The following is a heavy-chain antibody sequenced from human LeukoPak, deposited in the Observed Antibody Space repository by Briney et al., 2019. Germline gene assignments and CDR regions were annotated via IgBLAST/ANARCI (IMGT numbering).Heavy chain of an antibody. CDR1: GFIFGDYA. CDR3: TSDEGEDTSY. J-gene: IGHJ4*02. V-gene: IGHV3-49*04. D-gene: IGHD1-26*01. Sequence: PGGSLRLSCTGSGFIFGDYAMNWVRQAPGKGLEWVGVIRSKAYGGTAEYAASVKGRFTISRGDSKSIAYLQMSSLKTEDTAVYYCTSDEGEDTSYWGQGTLVTVSS. CDR2: IRSKAYGGTA.